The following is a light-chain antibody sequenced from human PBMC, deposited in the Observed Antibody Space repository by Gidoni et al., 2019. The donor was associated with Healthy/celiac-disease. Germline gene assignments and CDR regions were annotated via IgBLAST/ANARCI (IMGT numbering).Light chain of an antibody. V-gene: IGKV1-39*01. J-gene: IGKJ1*01. CDR2: AAS. CDR1: QSISSY. Sequence: DTQMTQSPSSVSASVGDRVTITCRASQSISSYLNWYQQKPGKAPKLLIYAASSLQSGVPSRFSSSGSGTDFTLTISSLQPEDFATYYCQQSYSTHPWTFGQGTKVEIK. CDR3: QQSYSTHPWT.